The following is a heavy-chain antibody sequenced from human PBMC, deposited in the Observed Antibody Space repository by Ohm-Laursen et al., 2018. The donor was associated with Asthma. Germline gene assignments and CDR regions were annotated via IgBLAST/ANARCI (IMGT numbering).Heavy chain of an antibody. CDR2: ISGSGGST. V-gene: IGHV3-23*01. CDR1: GFTFSSYA. CDR3: AKDQEWELPNNFDY. D-gene: IGHD1-26*01. J-gene: IGHJ4*02. Sequence: SLRLSCSASGFTFSSYAMSWVRQAPGKGLEWVSAISGSGGSTYYADSVKGRFTISGDNSKNTLYLQMNSLRAEDTAVYYCAKDQEWELPNNFDYWGQGTLVTVSS.